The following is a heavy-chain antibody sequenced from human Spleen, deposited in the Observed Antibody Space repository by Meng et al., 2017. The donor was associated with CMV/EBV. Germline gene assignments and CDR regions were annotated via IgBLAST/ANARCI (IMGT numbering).Heavy chain of an antibody. V-gene: IGHV3-23*01. D-gene: IGHD6-13*01. J-gene: IGHJ5*02. Sequence: GESLKISCAASGFTFSSYAMSWVRQAPGKGLEWVSVISGSGGSTHYADSVKGRFTISRDNSKNTLYLQMNSLRAEDTAVYYCAKAGGSWYRVRNWFDPWGQGTLVTVSS. CDR3: AKAGGSWYRVRNWFDP. CDR1: GFTFSSYA. CDR2: ISGSGGST.